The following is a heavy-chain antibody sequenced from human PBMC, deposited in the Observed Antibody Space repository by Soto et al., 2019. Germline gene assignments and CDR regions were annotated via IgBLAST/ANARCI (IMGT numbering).Heavy chain of an antibody. CDR3: AKSLSAITGDS. J-gene: IGHJ4*02. D-gene: IGHD2-2*01. CDR1: GFTFSSYW. CDR2: IKQDGSEK. Sequence: EVQLVESGGGLVQSGGSLRLSCAASGFTFSSYWMSWVRQGPGKGPEWVANIKQDGSEKYYVDSVKGRFTISRDNAKNSIYLQMTSLRAEDTAVYHWAKSLSAITGDSWGQGTLVTVSS. V-gene: IGHV3-7*05.